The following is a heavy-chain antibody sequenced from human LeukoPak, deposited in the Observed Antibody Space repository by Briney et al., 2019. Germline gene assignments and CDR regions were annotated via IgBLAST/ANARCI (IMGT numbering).Heavy chain of an antibody. D-gene: IGHD1-26*01. CDR1: GGSISSGGYY. Sequence: SQTLSLTCTVSGGSISSGGYYWSWIRQHPGKGLEWIGYIYYSGSTYYNPSLKSRVTISVDTSKNQFSLKLTSVTAADTAVYYCARGPSVGAHFDYWGQGTLVTVSS. V-gene: IGHV4-31*03. CDR3: ARGPSVGAHFDY. CDR2: IYYSGST. J-gene: IGHJ4*02.